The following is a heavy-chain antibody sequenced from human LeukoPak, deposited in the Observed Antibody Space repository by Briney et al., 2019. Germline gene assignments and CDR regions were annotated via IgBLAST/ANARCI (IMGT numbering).Heavy chain of an antibody. Sequence: GGSLRLSCAASGFTFSSYGMHWVRQAPGKGLEWVAVIWYDGSNRYYADSVKGRFTISRDNSKNTLYLQMNSLRAEDTAVYYCARVRRYFDWLLYKARWVDYWGQGTLVTVSS. D-gene: IGHD3-9*01. CDR3: ARVRRYFDWLLYKARWVDY. CDR2: IWYDGSNR. V-gene: IGHV3-33*01. J-gene: IGHJ4*02. CDR1: GFTFSSYG.